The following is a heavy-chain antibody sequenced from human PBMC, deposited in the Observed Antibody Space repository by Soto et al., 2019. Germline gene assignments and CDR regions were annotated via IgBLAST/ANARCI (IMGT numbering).Heavy chain of an antibody. V-gene: IGHV4-30-4*01. CDR3: ARVRGRLLRFDP. D-gene: IGHD2-15*01. Sequence: SETLSLTCTVSGGSISSGDYYWSWIRQPPGKGLEWIGYIYYSGSTNYNPSLKSRVTISVDTSKNQFSLKLGSVTAADTAVYYCARVRGRLLRFDPWGQGTLVTVS. J-gene: IGHJ5*02. CDR2: IYYSGST. CDR1: GGSISSGDYY.